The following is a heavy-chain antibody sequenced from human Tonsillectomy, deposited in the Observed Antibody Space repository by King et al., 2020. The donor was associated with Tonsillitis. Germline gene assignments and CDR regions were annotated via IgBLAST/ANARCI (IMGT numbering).Heavy chain of an antibody. CDR3: ATSRRSAHSHDY. Sequence: QLVQSGAEVKKPGASVKVSCKVSGYTLTDLSMHWVRQAPRKGLEWMGGFDPENGETIYAQRFQGRVTMTEDTSTDTAYMELSSLRSEDTAVYYCATSRRSAHSHDYWGQGTLVTVPS. V-gene: IGHV1-24*01. D-gene: IGHD3-3*01. CDR2: FDPENGET. J-gene: IGHJ4*02. CDR1: GYTLTDLS.